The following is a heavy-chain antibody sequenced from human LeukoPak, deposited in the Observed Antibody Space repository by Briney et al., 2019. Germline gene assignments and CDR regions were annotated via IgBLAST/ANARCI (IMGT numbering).Heavy chain of an antibody. CDR2: VSGSGGST. CDR1: GFTFSSYA. Sequence: GGSLRLSCAASGFTFSSYAMSWVRQAPGKGLEWVSAVSGSGGSTYYADSVKGRFTISRDNSKNTLYLQMNSLRDEDTAIYYCAKDSRGYAKPFDYWGQGTLVTVSS. J-gene: IGHJ4*02. V-gene: IGHV3-23*01. D-gene: IGHD5-12*01. CDR3: AKDSRGYAKPFDY.